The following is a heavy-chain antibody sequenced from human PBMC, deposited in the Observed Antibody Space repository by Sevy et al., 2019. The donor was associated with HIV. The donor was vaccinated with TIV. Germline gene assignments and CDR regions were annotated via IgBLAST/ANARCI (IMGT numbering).Heavy chain of an antibody. CDR2: ISSAGSYI. V-gene: IGHV3-21*01. CDR3: ARNLDYYDTSAFYS. D-gene: IGHD3-22*01. Sequence: GGSLRLSCAASGFTFSYYDMNWVRQAPGKGVEWVSSISSAGSYIKYGDSVKGRFTISRDNAKNSLYLQMNSLRAEDTAVYFCARNLDYYDTSAFYSWGQGTPVTVSS. J-gene: IGHJ5*01. CDR1: GFTFSYYD.